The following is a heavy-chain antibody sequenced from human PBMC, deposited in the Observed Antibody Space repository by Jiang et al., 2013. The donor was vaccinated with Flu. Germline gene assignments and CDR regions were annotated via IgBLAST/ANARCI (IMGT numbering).Heavy chain of an antibody. D-gene: IGHD7-27*01. J-gene: IGHJ2*01. V-gene: IGHV4-38-2*01. Sequence: LLKPSETLSLTCGVSGYSISGGYYWGWIRQPPGKGLEWIGNIYQSGSTYYNPSLKTRVTISLDTSKNQFSLKLSSVTAADTAVYYCATPWGNWYFDLWGRGTLVTVSS. CDR2: IYQSGST. CDR3: ATPWGNWYFDL. CDR1: GYSISGGYY.